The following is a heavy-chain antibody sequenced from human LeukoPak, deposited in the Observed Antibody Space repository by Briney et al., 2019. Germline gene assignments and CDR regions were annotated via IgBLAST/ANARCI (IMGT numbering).Heavy chain of an antibody. D-gene: IGHD5-12*01. J-gene: IGHJ4*02. CDR2: IYYSGST. Sequence: KTSETLSLTYTVSGGSISSSSYYWGWIRQPPGKGLEWIGSIYYSGSTYYNPSLKSRVTISVDTSKNQFSLKLSSVTAADTAVYYCARDGTGVATSGFDYWGQGTLVTVSS. CDR3: ARDGTGVATSGFDY. V-gene: IGHV4-39*07. CDR1: GGSISSSSYY.